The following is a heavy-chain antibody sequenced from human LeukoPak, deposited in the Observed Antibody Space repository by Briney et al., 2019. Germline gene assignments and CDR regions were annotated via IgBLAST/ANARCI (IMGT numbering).Heavy chain of an antibody. Sequence: GASVKVSCKASGGTFSSYAISWVRQAPGQGLEWMGRIIPILGIANYAQKLQGRVTITADKSTSTAYMELSSLRSEDTAVYYCARDLGIAAAGDYWGQGTLVTVSS. CDR3: ARDLGIAAAGDY. V-gene: IGHV1-69*04. CDR1: GGTFSSYA. J-gene: IGHJ4*02. D-gene: IGHD6-13*01. CDR2: IIPILGIA.